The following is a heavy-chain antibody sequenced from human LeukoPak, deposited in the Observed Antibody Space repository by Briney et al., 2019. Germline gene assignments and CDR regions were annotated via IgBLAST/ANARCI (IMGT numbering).Heavy chain of an antibody. CDR1: GFTFSSFG. CDR3: ARDPEGGDYYYYMDV. CDR2: VSYDESHK. Sequence: GRSLRLSCAASGFTFSSFGMHWVRQAPGKGLEWVAVVSYDESHKYYADSVKGRFTVSRDNSRSTLYLQMNSLRADDTAVYYCARDPEGGDYYYYMDVWGKGTTVTVSS. J-gene: IGHJ6*03. V-gene: IGHV3-30*03. D-gene: IGHD2-21*01.